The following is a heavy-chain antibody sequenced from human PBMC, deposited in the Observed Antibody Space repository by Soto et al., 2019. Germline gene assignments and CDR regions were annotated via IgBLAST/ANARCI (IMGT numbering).Heavy chain of an antibody. Sequence: GASVKVSCKASGCTFSSYAISWVRQAPGQGLEWMGGIIPIFGTANYAQKFQGRVTITADESTSTAYMELSSLRSEDTAVYYCARAITMIGSWFDPWGQGTLVTVSS. D-gene: IGHD3-22*01. CDR3: ARAITMIGSWFDP. CDR2: IIPIFGTA. CDR1: GCTFSSYA. V-gene: IGHV1-69*13. J-gene: IGHJ5*02.